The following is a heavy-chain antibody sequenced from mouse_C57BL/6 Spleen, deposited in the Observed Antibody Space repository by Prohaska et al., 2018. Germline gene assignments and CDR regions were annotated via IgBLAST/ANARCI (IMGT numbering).Heavy chain of an antibody. CDR1: GFTFSDYY. CDR2: ISNGGGST. CDR3: ARHKGFYAMDY. Sequence: EVKLVESGGGLVQPGGSLKLSCAASGFTFSDYYMYWVRQTPEMGWGWVAYISNGGGSTYYPDTVKGRFTISRDNAKNTLYLQMSRLKSEDTAMYYCARHKGFYAMDYWGQGTSVTVSS. V-gene: IGHV5-12*01. J-gene: IGHJ4*01.